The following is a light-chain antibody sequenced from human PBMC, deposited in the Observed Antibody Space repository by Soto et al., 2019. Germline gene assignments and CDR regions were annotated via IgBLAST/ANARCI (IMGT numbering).Light chain of an antibody. CDR3: HQPESIPQT. Sequence: DIQMTQSPSSLSASVGDTVTITCRASQSISLLLYWYQQKPGKAPKLLIYAASSLQSGVPSRFPGNGSGTDLPLTISSLQPEDCATYYCHQPESIPQTFGHGTKVEIK. J-gene: IGKJ1*01. V-gene: IGKV1-39*01. CDR2: AAS. CDR1: QSISLL.